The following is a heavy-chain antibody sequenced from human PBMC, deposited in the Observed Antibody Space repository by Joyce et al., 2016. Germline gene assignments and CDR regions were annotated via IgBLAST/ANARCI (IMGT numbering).Heavy chain of an antibody. V-gene: IGHV5-51*01. CDR2: INPEDSDT. CDR1: GYSFTSYW. CDR3: ARSAVRGTLSPFFDY. J-gene: IGHJ4*02. Sequence: EVQLVQSGGEVKKPGESLKISCKGVGYSFTSYWLGWVRQMNGKGLELMGIINPEDSDTRYSPSFQGQVTISVDRSIKTAHLRWGSLRASDTAIYYCARSAVRGTLSPFFDYWGQGSLVTVSS. D-gene: IGHD3-16*01.